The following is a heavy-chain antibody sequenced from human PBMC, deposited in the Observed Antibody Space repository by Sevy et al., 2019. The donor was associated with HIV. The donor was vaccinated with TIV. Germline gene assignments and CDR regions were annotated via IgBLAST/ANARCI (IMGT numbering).Heavy chain of an antibody. D-gene: IGHD6-13*01. CDR3: ASGGSSWLDYYYYGMDV. J-gene: IGHJ6*02. V-gene: IGHV4-38-2*02. Sequence: SETLSLTCTVSGYSISSGYYWGWIRQPPGKGLEWIGSIYHSGSTYYNPSLKSRVTISVDTSKNQFSLKLSSVTAADTAVYYCASGGSSWLDYYYYGMDVWGQRTTVTVSS. CDR2: IYHSGST. CDR1: GYSISSGYY.